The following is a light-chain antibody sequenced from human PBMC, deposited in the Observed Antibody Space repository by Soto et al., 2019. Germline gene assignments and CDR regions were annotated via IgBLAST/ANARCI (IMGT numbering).Light chain of an antibody. CDR2: GAS. CDR1: QSVSSSY. Sequence: EIVLTQSPGTQSLSPGDRATLSCRASQSVSSSYLAWYQQKPGQAPSLLIYGASNRATGIPDRFSGGGSGTDFTLTISRLEPEDFAVYYCQLYGKSAMFTFGQGTKLEIK. J-gene: IGKJ2*01. V-gene: IGKV3-20*01. CDR3: QLYGKSAMFT.